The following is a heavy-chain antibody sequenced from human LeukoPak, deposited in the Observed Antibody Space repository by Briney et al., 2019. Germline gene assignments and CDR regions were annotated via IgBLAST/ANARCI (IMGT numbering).Heavy chain of an antibody. Sequence: TGGSLRLSCAASGFTFSSYAMSWVRQAPGKGLEWVSAISGSGGSTYYADPVKGRFTISRGNSKNTLYLQMNSLRAEDTAVYYCAKEWLVAPDAFDIWGQGTMVTVSS. D-gene: IGHD6-19*01. V-gene: IGHV3-23*01. CDR2: ISGSGGST. CDR1: GFTFSSYA. J-gene: IGHJ3*02. CDR3: AKEWLVAPDAFDI.